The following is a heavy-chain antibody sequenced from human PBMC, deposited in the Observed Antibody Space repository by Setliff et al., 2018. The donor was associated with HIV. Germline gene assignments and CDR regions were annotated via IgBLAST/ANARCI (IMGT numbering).Heavy chain of an antibody. V-gene: IGHV1-18*01. J-gene: IGHJ4*02. CDR1: GYTFTSFG. CDR2: ISAYNGNT. Sequence: GASVKVSCKASGYTFTSFGISWVRQAPGQGLEWMGRISAYNGNTDHAQRLRGRVTMTTDTSTRTAYMELRSLRSDDTAVYYCARAAVAGPWRKLDYWGQGTLVTVSS. D-gene: IGHD6-19*01. CDR3: ARAAVAGPWRKLDY.